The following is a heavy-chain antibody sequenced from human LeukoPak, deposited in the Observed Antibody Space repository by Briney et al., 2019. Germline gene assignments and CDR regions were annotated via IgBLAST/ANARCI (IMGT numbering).Heavy chain of an antibody. CDR2: IYYSGNP. D-gene: IGHD6-13*01. CDR3: ARAGIAAAPRFDP. J-gene: IGHJ5*02. V-gene: IGHV4-31*03. Sequence: SETLSLTCSVSGDSISSGGYYWSWIRQHPGKGLEWIGYIYYSGNPYYNPSLKTRVTISVDTSKNQFSLKLSSVTAADTAVYYCARAGIAAAPRFDPWGQGTLVTVSS. CDR1: GDSISSGGYY.